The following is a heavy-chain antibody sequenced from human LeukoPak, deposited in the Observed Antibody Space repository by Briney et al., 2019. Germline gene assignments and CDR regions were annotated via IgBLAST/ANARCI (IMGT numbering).Heavy chain of an antibody. D-gene: IGHD1-26*01. Sequence: GGSLRLSCAASGFTVSSNYMSWVRQAPGKGLEWVSVIYSGGSTYYADSVKGRFTISRDNSKNTLYLQMNSLGADDTAVYYCANHGVYSGSYSMDVWGQGTTVIVSS. J-gene: IGHJ6*02. CDR3: ANHGVYSGSYSMDV. V-gene: IGHV3-66*01. CDR2: IYSGGST. CDR1: GFTVSSNY.